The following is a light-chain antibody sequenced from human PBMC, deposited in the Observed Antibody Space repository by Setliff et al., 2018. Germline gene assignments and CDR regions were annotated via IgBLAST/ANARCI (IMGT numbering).Light chain of an antibody. CDR2: ANN. CDR3: VAWDAKLSAYV. Sequence: QTQPPSASGTPGQRVTISCSGSSSNIGSNTVNWYQQVPGTAPKLLMYANNQRPSGVPDRFSGSKSGTSASLAISGLQSEDEADYYCVAWDAKLSAYVFGIGTKGTVL. V-gene: IGLV1-44*01. CDR1: SSNIGSNT. J-gene: IGLJ1*01.